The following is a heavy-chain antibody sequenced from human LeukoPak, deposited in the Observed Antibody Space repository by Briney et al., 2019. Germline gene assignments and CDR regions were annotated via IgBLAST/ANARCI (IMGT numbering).Heavy chain of an antibody. Sequence: SGTLSPTCTVSGGSISRSSYYWGWLRRPPGKGGEWIGSIYYSGSTYYNPSLKSRVTISVDTSKNQFSLKLSSATAAYTAMYYCATSQLIVLMVYEGGWVDYCGQGTLVTVSS. CDR1: GGSISRSSYY. V-gene: IGHV4-39*01. CDR3: ATSQLIVLMVYEGGWVDY. CDR2: IYYSGST. J-gene: IGHJ4*02. D-gene: IGHD2-8*01.